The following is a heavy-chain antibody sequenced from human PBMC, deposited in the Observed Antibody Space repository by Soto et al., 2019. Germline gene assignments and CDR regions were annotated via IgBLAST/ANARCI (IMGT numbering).Heavy chain of an antibody. CDR1: EIPFTSYW. Sequence: GPLSLSCGSSEIPFTSYWMTWVRQAPGKGLEWVANINQDGSETYFVDSVKGRFTTSRDNAKNSLYLQMNSLRAEDTAVYYCASLYGRYCDYWGQGTLVTVSS. V-gene: IGHV3-7*05. J-gene: IGHJ4*02. CDR2: INQDGSET. D-gene: IGHD3-10*01. CDR3: ASLYGRYCDY.